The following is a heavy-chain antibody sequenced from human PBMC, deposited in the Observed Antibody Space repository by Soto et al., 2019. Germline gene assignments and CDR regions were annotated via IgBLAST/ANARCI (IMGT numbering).Heavy chain of an antibody. D-gene: IGHD5-18*01. CDR2: INHSGST. Sequence: ETLSLTCAVYGGSFSADYWTWIRQPPGKGLEWIGEINHSGSTIYNPSLKSRVTISVDTSKNQCSLKLSSVTAADTAVYYCARGLGGNSYGYDYWGQGTLVTVSS. CDR3: ARGLGGNSYGYDY. CDR1: GGSFSADY. J-gene: IGHJ4*02. V-gene: IGHV4-34*01.